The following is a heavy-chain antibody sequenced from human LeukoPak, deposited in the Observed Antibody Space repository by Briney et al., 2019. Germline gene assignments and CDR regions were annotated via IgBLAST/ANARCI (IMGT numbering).Heavy chain of an antibody. V-gene: IGHV3-43*01. Sequence: GGSLRLSCAASGFTFDDYTMQWVRQAPGKGLEWVSLISWDGGSTYYADSVKGRFTISRDNSKNSLYLQMNSLRTEDTALYYCAKGCGGSCYGQDYWGQGTLVTVSS. J-gene: IGHJ4*02. CDR3: AKGCGGSCYGQDY. D-gene: IGHD2-15*01. CDR2: ISWDGGST. CDR1: GFTFDDYT.